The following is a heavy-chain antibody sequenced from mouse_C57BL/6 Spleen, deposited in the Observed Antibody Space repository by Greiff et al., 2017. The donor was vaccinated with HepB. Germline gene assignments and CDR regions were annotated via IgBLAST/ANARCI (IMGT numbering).Heavy chain of an antibody. D-gene: IGHD2-3*01. V-gene: IGHV1-61*01. J-gene: IGHJ2*01. CDR2: IYPSDSET. Sequence: QVQLQQPGAELVRPGSSVKLSCKASGYTFTSYWMDWVKQRPGQGLEWIGNIYPSDSETHYNQKFKDKATLTVDKSSSTAYMQLSSLTSEDSAVYCWARAGGYSDFDYWGQGTTLTVSS. CDR3: ARAGGYSDFDY. CDR1: GYTFTSYW.